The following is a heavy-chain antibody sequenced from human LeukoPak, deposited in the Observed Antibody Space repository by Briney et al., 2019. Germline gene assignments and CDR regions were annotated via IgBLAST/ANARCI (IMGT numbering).Heavy chain of an antibody. V-gene: IGHV3-53*01. D-gene: IGHD2-8*02. CDR3: ASRHCSGENCYAGPLDF. CDR2: SYSGGST. Sequence: GGSMRLSCVASAFSDKSNYMSWVRQAPGKGLEWVSVSYSGGSTYYEDSVKGRFTVSSDVSKNTLYLQMNNLRGEDTAVYYCASRHCSGENCYAGPLDFWGQGIQVTVSS. J-gene: IGHJ4*02. CDR1: AFSDKSNY.